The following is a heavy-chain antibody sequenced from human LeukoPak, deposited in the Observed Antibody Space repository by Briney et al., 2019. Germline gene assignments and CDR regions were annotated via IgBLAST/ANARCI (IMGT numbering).Heavy chain of an antibody. CDR1: GFSFTDYP. D-gene: IGHD6-13*01. CDR2: IRTTAEGAKYA. CDR3: AKDNVAAAGRYFDY. V-gene: IGHV3-21*05. Sequence: KPGGSLRLSCAASGFSFTDYPMNWVRQAPGKGLEWISNIRTTAEGAKYAYYADSVKGRVTISRDDGKNTLYLQMHSLRAEDTAVYYCAKDNVAAAGRYFDYWGQGTLVTVSS. J-gene: IGHJ4*02.